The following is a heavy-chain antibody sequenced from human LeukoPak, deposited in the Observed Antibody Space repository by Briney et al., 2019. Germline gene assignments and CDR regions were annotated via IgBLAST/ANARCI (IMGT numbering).Heavy chain of an antibody. V-gene: IGHV3-33*06. CDR3: AKDSGSLFDY. Sequence: RGSLRLSCAASGFTFSSYGMHWVRQAPGKGLEWVAVIWYDGSNKYYADSVKGRFTISRDNSKNTLYLQMNSLRAEDTAVYYCAKDSGSLFDYWGQGTLVTVSS. J-gene: IGHJ4*02. CDR1: GFTFSSYG. D-gene: IGHD3-22*01. CDR2: IWYDGSNK.